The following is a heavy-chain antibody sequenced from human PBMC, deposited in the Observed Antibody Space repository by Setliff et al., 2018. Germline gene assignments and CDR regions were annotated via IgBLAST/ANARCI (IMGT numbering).Heavy chain of an antibody. V-gene: IGHV3-30*18. CDR3: AKALNIAVAGPDY. CDR2: ISFDGGNK. Sequence: PGGSLRLSCAASGFSFSRFGMHWVRQTPGKGLEWVALISFDGGNKYYGDSVKGRFTVSRDNSKNTLSLQMNSLRPEDTAMYYCAKALNIAVAGPDYWGQGTLVTVSS. CDR1: GFSFSRFG. D-gene: IGHD6-13*01. J-gene: IGHJ4*02.